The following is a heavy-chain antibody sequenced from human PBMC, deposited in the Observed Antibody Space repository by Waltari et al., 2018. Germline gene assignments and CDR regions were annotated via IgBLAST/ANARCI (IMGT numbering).Heavy chain of an antibody. J-gene: IGHJ4*02. V-gene: IGHV4-39*01. CDR1: GGSISSSSYY. CDR2: IYYSGRT. Sequence: QLQLQESGPGLVKPSETLSLTCTVSGGSISSSSYYWGWIRQPPGKGLEWIGSIYYSGRTYYNPSLKSRVTRSVDTSKNQFSLKLSSVTAADTAVYYCARRPYDWLYYFDYWGQGTLVTVSS. D-gene: IGHD3-9*01. CDR3: ARRPYDWLYYFDY.